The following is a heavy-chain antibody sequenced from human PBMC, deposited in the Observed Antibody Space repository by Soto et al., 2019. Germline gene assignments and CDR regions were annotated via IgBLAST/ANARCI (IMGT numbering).Heavy chain of an antibody. D-gene: IGHD2-8*01. CDR2: IYYSGST. CDR3: ASAPVYATYFDY. Sequence: SETLSLTCTVSGGSISSYYWSWIRQPPGKGLEWIGYIYYSGSTNYNPSLKSRVTISVDTSKNQFSLKLSSVTAADTAVYYCASAPVYATYFDYWGQGTLVTVSS. V-gene: IGHV4-59*01. CDR1: GGSISSYY. J-gene: IGHJ4*02.